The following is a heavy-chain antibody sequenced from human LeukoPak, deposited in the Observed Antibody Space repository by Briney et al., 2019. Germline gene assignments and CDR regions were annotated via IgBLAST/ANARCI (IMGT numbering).Heavy chain of an antibody. Sequence: GGSLRLSCVAPGFPFSETAMTWVRQAPGKGLEWLSVITRGGSPYYADSVKGRFTISRDNSKNTLCLQMNSLRAEDTAVYYCAQGHGTMVREGGMDVWGRGTTVTVSS. J-gene: IGHJ6*02. CDR2: ITRGGSP. CDR3: AQGHGTMVREGGMDV. V-gene: IGHV3-23*01. CDR1: GFPFSETA. D-gene: IGHD3-10*01.